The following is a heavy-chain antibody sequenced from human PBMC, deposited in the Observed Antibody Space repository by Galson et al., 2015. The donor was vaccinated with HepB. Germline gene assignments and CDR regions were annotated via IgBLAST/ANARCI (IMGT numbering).Heavy chain of an antibody. CDR2: IIPIFGTA. D-gene: IGHD3-10*01. V-gene: IGHV1-69*01. CDR3: ARLGHMVRGVIGADAFDI. CDR1: GGTFSSYA. J-gene: IGHJ3*02. Sequence: SCKASGGTFSSYAISWVRQAPGQGLEWMGGIIPIFGTASYAQKFQGRVTITADESTSTAYMELSSLRSEDTAVYYCARLGHMVRGVIGADAFDIWGQGTMVTVSS.